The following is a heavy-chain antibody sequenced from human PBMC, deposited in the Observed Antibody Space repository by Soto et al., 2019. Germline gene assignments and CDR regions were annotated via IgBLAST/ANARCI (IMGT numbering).Heavy chain of an antibody. CDR2: LSYTNTNS. CDR3: AKNMAGPADWFDP. Sequence: PGGSLRLSCAASGFTFSDFAMTWVRQAPGKGLEWVSTLSYTNTNSYYANSVKGRFSISRDNSKKMSYLEMNSLRAEDTAIYYCAKNMAGPADWFDPWGQGTLVTVSS. V-gene: IGHV3-23*01. D-gene: IGHD3-10*01. J-gene: IGHJ5*02. CDR1: GFTFSDFA.